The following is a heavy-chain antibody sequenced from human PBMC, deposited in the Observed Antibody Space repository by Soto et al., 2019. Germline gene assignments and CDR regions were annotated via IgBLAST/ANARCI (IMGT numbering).Heavy chain of an antibody. D-gene: IGHD4-4*01. V-gene: IGHV3-74*01. CDR3: VRQAKLTTVTANVGYYYGLDV. CDR2: ISGDGVHT. CDR1: GFTFSRYW. J-gene: IGHJ6*02. Sequence: EVQLAESGGGLIQPGGSLRLSCATSGFTFSRYWIHWVRQAPGEGLVWVSRISGDGVHTDYAESVKGRFTVSRDIAKSTGYLQMNNLRAEDTAIYYCVRQAKLTTVTANVGYYYGLDVWGQGTTVTVSS.